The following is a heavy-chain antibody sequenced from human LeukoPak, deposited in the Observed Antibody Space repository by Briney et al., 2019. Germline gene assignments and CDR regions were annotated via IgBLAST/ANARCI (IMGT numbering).Heavy chain of an antibody. CDR3: ATLAVAGTGELDY. Sequence: GASAKVSCKASGGTFSSYTISWVRQAPGQGLEWMGRIIPILGIANYAQKFQGRVTITADKSTSTAYMELSSLRSEDTAVYYCATLAVAGTGELDYWGQGTLVTVSS. D-gene: IGHD6-19*01. J-gene: IGHJ4*02. V-gene: IGHV1-69*02. CDR1: GGTFSSYT. CDR2: IIPILGIA.